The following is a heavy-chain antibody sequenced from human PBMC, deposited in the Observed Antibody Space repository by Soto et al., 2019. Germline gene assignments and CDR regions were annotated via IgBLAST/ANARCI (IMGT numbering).Heavy chain of an antibody. CDR3: AREAPMDV. J-gene: IGHJ6*02. CDR1: GFTVSSKY. Sequence: GGSLRLSCAASGFTVSSKYMSWVRQAPGKGLEWVSVIWSAGLIYYADSVRGRFTISRDISKNILYLEMTSLRADDTAVYYCAREAPMDVWGQGTTVTVSS. V-gene: IGHV3-53*01. CDR2: IWSAGLI.